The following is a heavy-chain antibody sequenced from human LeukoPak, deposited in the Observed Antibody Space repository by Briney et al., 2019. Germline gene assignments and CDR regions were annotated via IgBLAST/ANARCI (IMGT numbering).Heavy chain of an antibody. CDR3: ARDPPRIVVVPAALFDY. CDR1: GYTFTCYY. CDR2: INPNSGGT. D-gene: IGHD2-2*01. V-gene: IGHV1-2*02. J-gene: IGHJ4*02. Sequence: ASVKVSCKASGYTFTCYYTHWVRQAPGQGLEWMGWINPNSGGTNYAQKFQGRVTMTRDTSISTAYMELSRLRSDDTAVYYCARDPPRIVVVPAALFDYWGQGTLVTVSS.